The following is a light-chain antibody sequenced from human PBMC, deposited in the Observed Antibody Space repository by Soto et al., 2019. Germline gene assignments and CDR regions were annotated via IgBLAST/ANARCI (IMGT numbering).Light chain of an antibody. Sequence: QSARSQPASVSGSPGQSITISCTGTSSDVGGFEYVSWYQHQPGKAPKLIIYDVTKRPSGVSNRFPGSKSGNTASLTISGIQAEDEGDYYCGSITRSSTSVFGTGTKVTVL. CDR2: DVT. CDR1: SSDVGGFEY. V-gene: IGLV2-14*01. J-gene: IGLJ1*01. CDR3: GSITRSSTSV.